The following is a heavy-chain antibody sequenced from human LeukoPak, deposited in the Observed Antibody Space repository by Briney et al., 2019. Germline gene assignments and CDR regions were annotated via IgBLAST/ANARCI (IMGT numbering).Heavy chain of an antibody. J-gene: IGHJ4*02. CDR1: GGTFSGYY. D-gene: IGHD2-15*01. CDR3: AKVRYSGGSCYPDY. CDR2: INHSGST. V-gene: IGHV4-34*01. Sequence: KTSETLSLTCAVYGGTFSGYYWSWIRRPPGKGLEWIGEINHSGSTNNNPSLKSRVTISVDTSKNQFSLKLSSVTAADTAVYSCAKVRYSGGSCYPDYWGQGTLVTVSS.